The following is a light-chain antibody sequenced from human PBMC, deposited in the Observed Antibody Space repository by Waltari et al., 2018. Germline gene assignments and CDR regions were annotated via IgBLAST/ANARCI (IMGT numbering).Light chain of an antibody. CDR3: QQYYSFPPT. CDR2: AAS. V-gene: IGKV1-12*01. J-gene: IGKJ1*01. Sequence: DIQMTQSPSSVSASVGDRVTITCRASEDVSTGLAWYQKKPGKVPQLLVYAASTLQSGVPSRFSGSGSGTDFTLTISCLQSEDFATYYCQQYYSFPPTFGQGTKVEIK. CDR1: EDVSTG.